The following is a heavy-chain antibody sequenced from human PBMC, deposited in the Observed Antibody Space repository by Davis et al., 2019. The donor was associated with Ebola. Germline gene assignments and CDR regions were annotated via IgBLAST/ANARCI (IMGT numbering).Heavy chain of an antibody. CDR3: ARGIVYSYGSNYYGMDV. CDR2: INPNSGGT. V-gene: IGHV1-2*04. J-gene: IGHJ6*02. CDR1: GYTFTGYY. Sequence: AASVKVSCKASGYTFTGYYMHWVRQAPGQGLEWMGWINPNSGGTNYAQKFQGWVTMTRGTSISTAYMELSRLRSDDTAVYYCARGIVYSYGSNYYGMDVWGQGTTVTVSS. D-gene: IGHD5-18*01.